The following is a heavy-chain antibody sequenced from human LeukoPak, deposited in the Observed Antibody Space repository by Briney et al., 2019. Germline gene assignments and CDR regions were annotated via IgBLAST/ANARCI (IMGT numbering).Heavy chain of an antibody. J-gene: IGHJ3*02. D-gene: IGHD3-10*01. CDR3: ARSGVLLWFGELSPAFDI. CDR2: INHSGST. V-gene: IGHV4-34*01. Sequence: KPSETLSLTCAVYGGSFSGYYWSWIRQPPGKGLEWIGEINHSGSTNYNPSLKSRVTISVDTSKNQFSLKLSSVTAADTAVYYCARSGVLLWFGELSPAFDIWGQGTMATVSS. CDR1: GGSFSGYY.